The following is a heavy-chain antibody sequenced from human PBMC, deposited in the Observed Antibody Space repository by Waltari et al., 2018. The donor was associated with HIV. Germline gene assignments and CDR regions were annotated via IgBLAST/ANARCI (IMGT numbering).Heavy chain of an antibody. CDR1: GGTFSSYA. CDR3: ASREVEMATFSWYYYYGMDV. CDR2: IIPIFGTA. V-gene: IGHV1-69*01. D-gene: IGHD5-12*01. J-gene: IGHJ6*02. Sequence: QVQLVQSGAEVKKPGSSVKVSCKASGGTFSSYAISWVRQAPGQGLEWMGGIIPIFGTANYAQKFQGRVTITADESTSTAYMELSSLRSEDTAVYYCASREVEMATFSWYYYYGMDVWGQGTTVTVSS.